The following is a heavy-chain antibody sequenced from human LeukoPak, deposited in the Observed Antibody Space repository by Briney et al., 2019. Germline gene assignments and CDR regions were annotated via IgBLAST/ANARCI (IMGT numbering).Heavy chain of an antibody. J-gene: IGHJ4*02. CDR2: ISSSSSYI. D-gene: IGHD6-13*01. Sequence: GGSLRLSCAASGFTFSSYSINWVRQAPGKGLEWVSSISSSSSYIYYADSVKGRFTIPRDNAKNSLYLQMNSLRTEDTAVYYCARGRGSWYGVYFDYWGQGTLVTVSS. CDR1: GFTFSSYS. CDR3: ARGRGSWYGVYFDY. V-gene: IGHV3-21*01.